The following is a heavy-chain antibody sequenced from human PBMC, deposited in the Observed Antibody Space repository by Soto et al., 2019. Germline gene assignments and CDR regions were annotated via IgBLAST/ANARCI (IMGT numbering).Heavy chain of an antibody. Sequence: EVQLVESGGGLVQPGGSLRLSCAASGFTFSDYWMAWARQAPGKGLFWVSRINSDGSIAHYAESVKGRFTISRDNAKNTLWLQVNSLRDDDTAVYYCARDARRYRYGPIDCWGQGTLVTVSS. V-gene: IGHV3-74*01. D-gene: IGHD5-18*01. J-gene: IGHJ4*02. CDR3: ARDARRYRYGPIDC. CDR1: GFTFSDYW. CDR2: INSDGSIA.